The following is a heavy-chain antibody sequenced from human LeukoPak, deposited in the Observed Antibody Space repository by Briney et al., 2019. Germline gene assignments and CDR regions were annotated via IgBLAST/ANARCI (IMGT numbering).Heavy chain of an antibody. V-gene: IGHV5-51*01. Sequence: GESLKISCKGSGYSFTSYWIGWVRQMPGKGVEWMWIIYPGDSDTRYSPSFQGQVTISADKSISTAYLQWSTLKASDTAMYYCARQGLIAALNWFDPCGQGTLVTVSS. J-gene: IGHJ5*02. CDR3: ARQGLIAALNWFDP. CDR1: GYSFTSYW. D-gene: IGHD6-25*01. CDR2: IYPGDSDT.